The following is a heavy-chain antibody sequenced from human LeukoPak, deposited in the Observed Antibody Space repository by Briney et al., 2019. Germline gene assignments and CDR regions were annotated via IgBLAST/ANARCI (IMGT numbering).Heavy chain of an antibody. V-gene: IGHV3-48*03. CDR1: GFTFSSYE. D-gene: IGHD5-18*01. CDR3: AQGHSYGYLDYYYYYIGV. CDR2: ISSSGSTI. Sequence: PGGSLRLSCAASGFTFSSYEMNWVRQAPGKGLEWVSYISSSGSTIYYADSVKGRFTISRDNAKNSLYLQMNNLRAEDTAVYYCAQGHSYGYLDYYYYYIGVWGKGTTVSISS. J-gene: IGHJ6*03.